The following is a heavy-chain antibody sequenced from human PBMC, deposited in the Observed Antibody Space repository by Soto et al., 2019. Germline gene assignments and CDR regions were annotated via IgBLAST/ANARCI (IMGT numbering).Heavy chain of an antibody. J-gene: IGHJ4*02. CDR1: GGTFSSYA. CDR3: ARDDESMTTVVTPGY. Sequence: SVKVSCKASGGTFSSYAISWVRQAPGQGLEWMGGIIPIFGTANYAQKFQGRVTITADESTGTAYMELSSLRSEDTAVYYCARDDESMTTVVTPGYWGQGTLVTVSS. CDR2: IIPIFGTA. D-gene: IGHD4-17*01. V-gene: IGHV1-69*13.